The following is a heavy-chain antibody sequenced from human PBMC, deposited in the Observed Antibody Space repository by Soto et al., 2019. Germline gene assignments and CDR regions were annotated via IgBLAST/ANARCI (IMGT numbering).Heavy chain of an antibody. CDR3: ARDPSAGDSAGY. CDR2: IIPILGIA. V-gene: IGHV1-69*08. CDR1: GGTFSSYT. Sequence: QVQLVQSGAEVKKPGSSVKVSCKASGGTFSSYTISWVRQAPGQGLEWMGRIIPILGIAKYAQKFQGRVTITADKSTSTAYMELSSLRSEDTAVYYWARDPSAGDSAGYWGQGTLVTVSS. D-gene: IGHD2-21*01. J-gene: IGHJ4*02.